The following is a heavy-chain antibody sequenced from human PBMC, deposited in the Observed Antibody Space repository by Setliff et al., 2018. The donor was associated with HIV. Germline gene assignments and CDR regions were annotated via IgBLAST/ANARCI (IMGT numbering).Heavy chain of an antibody. V-gene: IGHV4-61*09. Sequence: SETLSLTCTVSGGSISSGSYYWSWIRQPAGKGLEWIGHIYTSGNTNHNPSLKSRVTISVDTSENQFSLKLTSVTAADTAIYYCARGVNFDPWGQGTLVTVSS. D-gene: IGHD3-3*01. CDR2: IYTSGNT. CDR3: ARGVNFDP. CDR1: GGSISSGSYY. J-gene: IGHJ5*02.